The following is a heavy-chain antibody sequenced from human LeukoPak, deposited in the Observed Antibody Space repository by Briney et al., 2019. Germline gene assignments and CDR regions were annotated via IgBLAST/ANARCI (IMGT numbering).Heavy chain of an antibody. CDR3: ASSDTAMVYDY. D-gene: IGHD5-18*01. V-gene: IGHV4-4*09. Sequence: SETLSLTCTVSGGSISSYYWSWIRQPPGKGLGWIGYIYTSGSTNYNPSLKSRVTISVDTSKNQFSLKLSSVTAADTAVYYCASSDTAMVYDYWGQGTLVTVSS. J-gene: IGHJ4*02. CDR1: GGSISSYY. CDR2: IYTSGST.